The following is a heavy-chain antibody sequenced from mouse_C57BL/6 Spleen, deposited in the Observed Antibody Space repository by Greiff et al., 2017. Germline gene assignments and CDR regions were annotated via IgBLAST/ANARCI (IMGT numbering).Heavy chain of an antibody. D-gene: IGHD2-3*01. Sequence: QVQLQQPGAELVKPGASVKLSCKASGYTFTSYWMHWVKQRPGQGLEWIGMIHPNSGSTNNNEKFKSKATLTVDKSSSTAYMQLSSLTSEDSAVYYCAREWLLRYFDVWGTGTTVTVSS. CDR1: GYTFTSYW. CDR3: AREWLLRYFDV. J-gene: IGHJ1*03. V-gene: IGHV1-64*01. CDR2: IHPNSGST.